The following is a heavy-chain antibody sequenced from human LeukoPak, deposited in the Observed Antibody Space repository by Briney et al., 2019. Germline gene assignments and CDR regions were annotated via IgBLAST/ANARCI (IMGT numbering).Heavy chain of an antibody. CDR3: ARGRPVDP. V-gene: IGHV4-34*01. CDR2: INHSGST. J-gene: IGHJ5*02. Sequence: PSETLSLTCTVSGGSISSYYWSWIRQPPGKGLEWIGEINHSGSTNYNPSLKSRVTISVDTSKNQFSLKLSSVTAADTAVYYCARGRPVDPWGQGTLVTVSP. CDR1: GGSISSYY.